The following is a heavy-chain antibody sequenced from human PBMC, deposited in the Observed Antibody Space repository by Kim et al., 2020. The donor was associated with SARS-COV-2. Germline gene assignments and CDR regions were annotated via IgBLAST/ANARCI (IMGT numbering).Heavy chain of an antibody. CDR3: AREVAGPNGMDV. V-gene: IGHV4-59*01. Sequence: NYNPSFASRVTISIDTSKKQFSLKLSSVTAADTAVYYWAREVAGPNGMDVWGQGTTVTVS. J-gene: IGHJ6*02. D-gene: IGHD2-15*01.